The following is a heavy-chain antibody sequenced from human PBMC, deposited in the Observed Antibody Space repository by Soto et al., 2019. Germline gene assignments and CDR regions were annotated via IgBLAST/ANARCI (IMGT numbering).Heavy chain of an antibody. D-gene: IGHD1-20*01. V-gene: IGHV2-70*13. CDR1: GFSLTSPGMC. J-gene: IGHJ6*02. Sequence: SGPTLVNPTETLTLTCTFSGFSLTSPGMCVSWIRQSPGKALEWLALIERDDDDKYYSTSLKTRLTISKDTRKNQVVLTMANMEPADTATYYCARSIRGPRRFNGMDVWGQGTTVTV. CDR2: IERDDDDK. CDR3: ARSIRGPRRFNGMDV.